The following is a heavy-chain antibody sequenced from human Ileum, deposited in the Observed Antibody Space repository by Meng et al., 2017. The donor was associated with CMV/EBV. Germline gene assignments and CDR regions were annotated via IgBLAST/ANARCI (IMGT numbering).Heavy chain of an antibody. CDR2: IKQDGSEK. D-gene: IGHD1-26*01. J-gene: IGHJ5*02. CDR3: ARVFNSGSFDL. V-gene: IGHV3-7*01. Sequence: GGSLRLSCAASGFTFSSYWMSWVRQAPGKGLEWVANIKQDGSEKYYVDSVKGRFTISRDSARNLLHLQMNSLRADDTGLYYCARVFNSGSFDLWGLGTLVTVSS. CDR1: GFTFSSYW.